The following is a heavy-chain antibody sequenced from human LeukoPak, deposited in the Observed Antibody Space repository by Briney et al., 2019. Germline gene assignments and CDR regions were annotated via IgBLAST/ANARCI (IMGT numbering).Heavy chain of an antibody. J-gene: IGHJ4*02. D-gene: IGHD5-24*01. CDR3: ARAGVVEMATIGFDY. CDR2: INAGTGQT. CDR1: GYTFSNYA. V-gene: IGHV1-3*01. Sequence: ASVKVSCKASGYTFSNYAIHWVRQAPGQRLEWMGWINAGTGQTKYSQKFQRRVTITRDTSASTAYMELSSLRSEDTAVYSCARAGVVEMATIGFDYWGLGTLVTVSS.